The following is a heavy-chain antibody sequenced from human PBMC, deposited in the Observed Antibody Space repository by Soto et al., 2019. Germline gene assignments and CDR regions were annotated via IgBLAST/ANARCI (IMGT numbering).Heavy chain of an antibody. CDR1: GFTFSDHY. J-gene: IGHJ6*02. CDR2: TRNKANSYTT. V-gene: IGHV3-72*01. D-gene: IGHD2-15*01. Sequence: EVQLVESGGGLVQPGGSLRLSCVASGFTFSDHYMDWVRQAPGKGLEWVGRTRNKANSYTTEYAASVKGRFTISRDDSKNSVYLQMNSLKSEDTAVYYCARANRGGSTDYYGMDVWGQGTTVTVSS. CDR3: ARANRGGSTDYYGMDV.